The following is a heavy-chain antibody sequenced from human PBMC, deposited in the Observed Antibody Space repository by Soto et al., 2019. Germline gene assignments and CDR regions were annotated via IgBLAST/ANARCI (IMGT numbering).Heavy chain of an antibody. CDR2: ISSSGSTI. J-gene: IGHJ4*02. Sequence: PGGSLRLSCAASGFTFSGYEMNWVRQAPGKGLEWVSYISSSGSTIYYADSVKGRFTISRDNSKNTLYLQMNSLRAEDTAVYYCAKATLRVVHPLVFDHWGQGSLVTVSS. CDR1: GFTFSGYE. D-gene: IGHD3-3*01. V-gene: IGHV3-48*03. CDR3: AKATLRVVHPLVFDH.